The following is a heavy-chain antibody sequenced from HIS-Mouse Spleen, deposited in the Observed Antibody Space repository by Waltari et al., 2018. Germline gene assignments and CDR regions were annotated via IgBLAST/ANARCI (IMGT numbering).Heavy chain of an antibody. D-gene: IGHD4-4*01. J-gene: IGHJ4*02. Sequence: QVQLVQSGAEVKKPGASVKVSCKASGYTFTSYDLNWVRQATGQGLEWMGWMNPTSGNTGYAQKFQVRVTMTRNTSISTAYMELSSLRSEDTAVYYCARGHDYSNYFDYWGQGTLVTVSS. V-gene: IGHV1-8*01. CDR1: GYTFTSYD. CDR3: ARGHDYSNYFDY. CDR2: MNPTSGNT.